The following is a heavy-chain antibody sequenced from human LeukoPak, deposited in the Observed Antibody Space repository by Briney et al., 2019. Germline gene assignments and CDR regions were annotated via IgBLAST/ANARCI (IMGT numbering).Heavy chain of an antibody. CDR1: GGSISSYY. CDR2: IYYSGST. Sequence: SENLSLTCTVSGGSISSYYWSWIRQPPGKGLEWIGYIYYSGSTNYNPSLKSRVTISVDTSKNQFSLKLSSVTAADTAVYYCARQYGSGSGVDYWGQGTLVTVSS. V-gene: IGHV4-59*01. D-gene: IGHD3-10*01. CDR3: ARQYGSGSGVDY. J-gene: IGHJ4*02.